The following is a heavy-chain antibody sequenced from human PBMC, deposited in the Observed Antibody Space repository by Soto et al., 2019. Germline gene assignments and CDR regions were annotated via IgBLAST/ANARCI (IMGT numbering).Heavy chain of an antibody. Sequence: EVQLLESGGGWLQPGGSLRLSCAASGFTFSSYAMNWVRQAPGKGLEWVSGITGSGAGSYYSDSVKGRFTISRDNSKNTLYLQMKSLRAEDTAVYYCAKPYSNSWPNDWFDPWGQGTLVTVSS. CDR1: GFTFSSYA. J-gene: IGHJ5*02. D-gene: IGHD6-13*01. CDR3: AKPYSNSWPNDWFDP. CDR2: ITGSGAGS. V-gene: IGHV3-23*01.